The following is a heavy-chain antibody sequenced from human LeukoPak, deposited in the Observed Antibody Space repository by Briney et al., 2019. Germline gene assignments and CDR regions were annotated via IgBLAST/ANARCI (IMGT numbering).Heavy chain of an antibody. J-gene: IGHJ4*02. Sequence: SETLSLTCTVSGGSISSSSYYWGWIRQPPGKRLEWIGSIYYSGSTYYNPSLKSRVTISVDTSKNQFSLKLSSVTAADTAVYYCASPGGSNYYFDYWGQGTLLTVSS. CDR3: ASPGGSNYYFDY. V-gene: IGHV4-39*07. CDR1: GGSISSSSYY. CDR2: IYYSGST.